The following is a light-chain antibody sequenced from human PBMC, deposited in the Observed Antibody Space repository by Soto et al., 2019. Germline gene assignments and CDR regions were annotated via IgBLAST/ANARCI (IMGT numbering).Light chain of an antibody. J-gene: IGKJ1*01. Sequence: DIQMTQSPSSLSASVRDRVTITCRASQSISTYLNWYQQKPGKAPKLLIYAAYRLQSGVPSRFSGSGSGTDFTLTISSLQPEDFATYYCQRSYTTPLTFGQGTKVEIK. CDR2: AAY. CDR3: QRSYTTPLT. V-gene: IGKV1-39*01. CDR1: QSISTY.